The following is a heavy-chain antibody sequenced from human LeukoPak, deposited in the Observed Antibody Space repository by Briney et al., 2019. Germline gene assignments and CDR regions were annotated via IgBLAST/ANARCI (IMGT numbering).Heavy chain of an antibody. CDR2: ISYDGSNK. J-gene: IGHJ4*02. CDR3: AKLVIAVAARRDY. CDR1: GFTFSSYG. V-gene: IGHV3-30*18. D-gene: IGHD6-19*01. Sequence: GRSLRLSCAASGFTFSSYGMHWVRQAPGKGLEWVAVISYDGSNKYYADSVQGRFTISRDNSKNTLYLQMNSLRAEDTAVYYCAKLVIAVAARRDYWGQGTLVTVSS.